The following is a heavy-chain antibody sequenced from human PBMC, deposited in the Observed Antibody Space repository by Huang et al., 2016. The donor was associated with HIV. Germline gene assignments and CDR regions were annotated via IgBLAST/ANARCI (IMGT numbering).Heavy chain of an antibody. CDR3: ARGGLRWPAPFDF. Sequence: QVQLVQSGAEAKKPGASVRVSCKTAGYTFSDHYVHWVRQAPGQGLQWMGWINPKTAGTNYAQRFQGRLTVTRDRSITTAYMDLTWLTSDDTAVYYCARGGLRWPAPFDFWGQGTLVTVSS. J-gene: IGHJ4*02. V-gene: IGHV1-2*02. CDR1: GYTFSDHY. CDR2: INPKTAGT. D-gene: IGHD4-17*01.